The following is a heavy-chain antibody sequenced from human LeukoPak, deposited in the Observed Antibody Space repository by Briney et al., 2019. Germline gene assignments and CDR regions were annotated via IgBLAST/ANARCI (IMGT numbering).Heavy chain of an antibody. Sequence: GGSLRLSCAASGFTFSSYGMHWVRQAPGKGLEWVAVISYDGSNKYYADSVKGRFTISRDNSKNTLYLQMNSLRAEDTAVYYCAKDSALHTQKYSRSSFDYWGQGTLVTVSS. CDR1: GFTFSSYG. J-gene: IGHJ4*02. CDR3: AKDSALHTQKYSRSSFDY. CDR2: ISYDGSNK. V-gene: IGHV3-30*18. D-gene: IGHD6-13*01.